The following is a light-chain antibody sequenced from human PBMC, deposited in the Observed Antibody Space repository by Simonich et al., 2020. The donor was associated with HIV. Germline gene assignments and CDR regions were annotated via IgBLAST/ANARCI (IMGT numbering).Light chain of an antibody. V-gene: IGKV1-39*01. J-gene: IGKJ2*01. CDR1: QGISSY. Sequence: DIQLTQSPSFLSASVGDRVTITCRTSQGISSYLSWYQQKPGKAPKLLIDAASTWQSGVPSRFSGSGSGTDFTLTISSLQAEDFATYYCQESYGPPYTFGQGTKLEIK. CDR3: QESYGPPYT. CDR2: AAS.